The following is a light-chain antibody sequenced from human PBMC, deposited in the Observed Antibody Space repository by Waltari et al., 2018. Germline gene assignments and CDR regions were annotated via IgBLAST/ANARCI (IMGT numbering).Light chain of an antibody. Sequence: DIQMTQAPSTVADSVGDRVTLPCRASQSLSTWLAWYQQKHGKAPKVLIYKASTLESGVPSRFSVSGSVTEFTLTLSSLQPDDFATYYCQQYRNLWTFGQGTKVEI. J-gene: IGKJ1*01. CDR2: KAS. V-gene: IGKV1-5*03. CDR3: QQYRNLWT. CDR1: QSLSTW.